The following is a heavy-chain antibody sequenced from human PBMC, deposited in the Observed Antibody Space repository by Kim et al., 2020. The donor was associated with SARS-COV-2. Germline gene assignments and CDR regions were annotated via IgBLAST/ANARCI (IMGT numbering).Heavy chain of an antibody. Sequence: TRYAQKFQGRVTMTRDTSTSTVYMELSSLRSEDTAVYYCARGGDGYTPLYWGQGTLVTVSS. J-gene: IGHJ4*02. D-gene: IGHD5-12*01. CDR3: ARGGDGYTPLY. V-gene: IGHV1-46*01. CDR2: T.